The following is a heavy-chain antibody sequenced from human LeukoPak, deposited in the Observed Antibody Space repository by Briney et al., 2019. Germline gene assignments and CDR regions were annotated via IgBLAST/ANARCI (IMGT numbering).Heavy chain of an antibody. CDR3: AREPSGTYWLDY. V-gene: IGHV3-66*02. J-gene: IGHJ4*02. CDR2: IYSAGST. Sequence: PGGSLRLSXAASGFTVSSNYMSWVRQAPGKGLEWVSVIYSAGSTYYADSVKGRFTISRDNSKNTLYLQMNSLRAEDTAVYYCAREPSGTYWLDYWGQGTLVTVSS. CDR1: GFTVSSNY. D-gene: IGHD1-26*01.